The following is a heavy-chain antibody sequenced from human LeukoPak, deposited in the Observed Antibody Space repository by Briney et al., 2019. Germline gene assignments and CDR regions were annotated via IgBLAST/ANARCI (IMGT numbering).Heavy chain of an antibody. CDR2: INTNTGNP. D-gene: IGHD4-23*01. V-gene: IGHV7-4-1*02. J-gene: IGHJ1*01. Sequence: ASVKVSCTASGYTFTSYAMNWVRQAPGQGLEWMGWINTNTGNPTYAQGFTGRFVFSLDTSVSTAYLQISSLKAEDTAVYYCARREYGGNSVTAEYFQHWGQGTLVTVSS. CDR1: GYTFTSYA. CDR3: ARREYGGNSVTAEYFQH.